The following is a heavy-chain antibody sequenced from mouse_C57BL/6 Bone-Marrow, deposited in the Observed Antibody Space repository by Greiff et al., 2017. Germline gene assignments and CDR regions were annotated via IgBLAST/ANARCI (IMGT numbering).Heavy chain of an antibody. J-gene: IGHJ2*01. V-gene: IGHV1-9*01. D-gene: IGHD2-2*01. CDR3: ARGKYLLWLRRRRYYFDY. Sequence: VQLQQSGAELMKPGASVKLSCKATGYTFTGYWIEWVKQRPGHGLEWIGEILPGSGSTNYNENFKGKATFTADTSSNTAYMQLSSLTTEDSAIYYCARGKYLLWLRRRRYYFDYWGQGTTLTVSS. CDR1: GYTFTGYW. CDR2: ILPGSGST.